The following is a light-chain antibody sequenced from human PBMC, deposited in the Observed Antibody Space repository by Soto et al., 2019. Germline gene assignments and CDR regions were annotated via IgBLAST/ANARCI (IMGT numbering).Light chain of an antibody. CDR3: QSYDSSLSADYV. Sequence: QSVLTQPPSESGVPGQRVTISCTGSSSNIGAGYDVHWYQQLPGTAPKLLIYGNSNRPSGVPDRFSGSKSGTSASLAITGLQAEDDADYYCQSYDSSLSADYVFGTGTKVTVL. V-gene: IGLV1-40*01. J-gene: IGLJ1*01. CDR2: GNS. CDR1: SSNIGAGYD.